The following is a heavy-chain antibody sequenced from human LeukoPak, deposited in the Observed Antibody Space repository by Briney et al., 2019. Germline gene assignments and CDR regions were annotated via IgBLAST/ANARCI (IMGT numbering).Heavy chain of an antibody. Sequence: GGSLRLSCAASGFTFSAYWMTWVRQAPGKGLEWVANIQENGNAKYYVDSVKGRFTISRDNSKNTLYLQMNSLRAEDTAVYYCAKDGYSGYDYVGYWGQGTLVTVSS. CDR3: AKDGYSGYDYVGY. CDR2: IQENGNAK. J-gene: IGHJ4*02. D-gene: IGHD5-12*01. CDR1: GFTFSAYW. V-gene: IGHV3-7*03.